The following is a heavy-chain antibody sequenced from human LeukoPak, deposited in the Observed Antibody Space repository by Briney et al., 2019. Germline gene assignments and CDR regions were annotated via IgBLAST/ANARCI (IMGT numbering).Heavy chain of an antibody. CDR2: VNTNTGNP. Sequence: ASVKVSCKPSGYTFTDYAINWVRQAPGQGLEYMGWVNTNTGNPTYAQGFAGRFVFSSDSSVSTAYLQITSLKADDSAIYFCASCNDSSGYFAYWGQGTLVTVSS. D-gene: IGHD3-22*01. CDR1: GYTFTDYA. V-gene: IGHV7-4-1*02. J-gene: IGHJ4*02. CDR3: ASCNDSSGYFAY.